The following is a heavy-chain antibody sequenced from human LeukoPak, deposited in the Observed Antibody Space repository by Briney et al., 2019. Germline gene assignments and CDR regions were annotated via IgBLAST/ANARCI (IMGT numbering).Heavy chain of an antibody. CDR2: IYWDDEK. Sequence: SGPTLVKPTQTLTLTCILSDSALTTNGVGVGWIRQPPGKALEWLALIYWDDEKRYNPSLNSRVTITRDTSKTQVVLTMTDMDPVDTATYFCVESTRGRRTGSSYFAPWGNGILVTVSS. D-gene: IGHD1-1*01. V-gene: IGHV2-5*02. CDR3: VESTRGRRTGSSYFAP. J-gene: IGHJ5*02. CDR1: DSALTTNGVG.